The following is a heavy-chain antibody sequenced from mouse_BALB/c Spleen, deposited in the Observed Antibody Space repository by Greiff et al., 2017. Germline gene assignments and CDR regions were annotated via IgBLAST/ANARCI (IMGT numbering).Heavy chain of an antibody. D-gene: IGHD1-1*01. CDR2: ISYSGST. J-gene: IGHJ2*01. V-gene: IGHV3-2*02. CDR3: ARDGEYFDY. CDR1: GYSITSDYA. Sequence: EVKVEESGPGLVKPSQSLSLTCTVTGYSITSDYAWNWIRQFPGNKLEWMGYISYSGSTSYNPSLKSRITITRDTSKNQFFLQLNSVTTEDTATYYCARDGEYFDYWGQGTTLTVSS.